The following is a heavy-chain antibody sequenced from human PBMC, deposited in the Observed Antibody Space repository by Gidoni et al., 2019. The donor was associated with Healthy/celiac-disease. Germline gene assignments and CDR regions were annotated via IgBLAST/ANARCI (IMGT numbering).Heavy chain of an antibody. Sequence: EVQLVESGRGVVKHGVSLRLSCAASGFTFSNAWMHWVRQAPGKGLEWVGRMKSNTDGGTTDYAAPVKGRFTISRDDSKNTLYLQMNSLKTEDTAVYYCTTAFRQWRVQIDYWGQGTLVNVSS. J-gene: IGHJ4*02. D-gene: IGHD6-19*01. CDR2: MKSNTDGGTT. V-gene: IGHV3-15*07. CDR3: TTAFRQWRVQIDY. CDR1: GFTFSNAW.